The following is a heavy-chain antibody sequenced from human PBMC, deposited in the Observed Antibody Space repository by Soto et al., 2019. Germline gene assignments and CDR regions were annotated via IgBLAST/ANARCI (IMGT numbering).Heavy chain of an antibody. CDR1: GGTFSSYA. CDR2: IIPIFGTA. CDR3: ARDASVVGATTLFSPRYYFDY. J-gene: IGHJ4*02. V-gene: IGHV1-69*13. D-gene: IGHD1-26*01. Sequence: ASVKVSCKASGGTFSSYAISWVRQAPGQGLEWMGGIIPIFGTANYAQKFQGRVTITADESTSTAYMELSSLRSEDTAVYYCARDASVVGATTLFSPRYYFDYWGQRTLVTVSS.